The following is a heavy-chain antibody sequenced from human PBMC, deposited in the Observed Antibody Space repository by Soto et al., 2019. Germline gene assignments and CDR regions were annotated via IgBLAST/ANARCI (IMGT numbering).Heavy chain of an antibody. J-gene: IGHJ5*02. CDR1: GGSISSGGYY. V-gene: IGHV4-31*03. CDR3: ARAQNRILRFLDWEWFDP. CDR2: IYYSGST. Sequence: QVQLQESGPGLVEPSQTLSLTCTVSGGSISSGGYYWSWIRQHPGKGLEWIGYIYYSGSTYYNPSLKSRFTISVDTSKNQFSLKLSSVTAADTAVYYCARAQNRILRFLDWEWFDPWGQGTLVTVSS. D-gene: IGHD3-3*01.